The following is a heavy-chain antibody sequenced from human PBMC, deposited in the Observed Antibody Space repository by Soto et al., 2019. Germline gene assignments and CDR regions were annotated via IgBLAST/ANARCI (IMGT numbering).Heavy chain of an antibody. CDR1: GFTLSSYA. Sequence: GGSLRLSCEASGFTLSSYAMSWVRQAPGKGLEWVSGISSGGGSTYYADSVKGRFTISRDSSKLTLYLQMSSLRAEDTAVYYCAKFPDSSSCSSDRLAGWAQRTTVP. J-gene: IGHJ6*02. D-gene: IGHD6-13*01. CDR2: ISSGGGST. V-gene: IGHV3-23*01. CDR3: AKFPDSSSCSSDRLAG.